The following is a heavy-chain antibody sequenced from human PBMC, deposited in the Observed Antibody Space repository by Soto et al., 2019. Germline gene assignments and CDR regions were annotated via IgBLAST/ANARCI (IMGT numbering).Heavy chain of an antibody. CDR2: INPNSGGT. CDR1: GYTFTGYY. D-gene: IGHD3-3*01. J-gene: IGHJ5*02. Sequence: GASVKVSCKASGYTFTGYYMHWVRQAPGQGLEWMGWINPNSGGTNYAQKFQGWVTMTRGTSISTAYMELSRLRSDDTAVYYCARGGVIRFLRGHRDNWFDPWGQGTLVTVSS. CDR3: ARGGVIRFLRGHRDNWFDP. V-gene: IGHV1-2*04.